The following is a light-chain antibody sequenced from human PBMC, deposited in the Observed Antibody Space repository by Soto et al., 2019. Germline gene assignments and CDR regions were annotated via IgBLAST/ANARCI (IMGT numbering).Light chain of an antibody. J-gene: IGKJ1*01. V-gene: IGKV4-1*01. CDR2: WAS. CDR3: QQYYSIPRT. CDR1: QSVFSNSNNNKDY. Sequence: DIVMTQSADSLAVSLGERATINCKSSQSVFSNSNNNKDYLTWYQQKPGQPPKLIIYWASTREFGVPDRFSGSGSGTDFTLTISSLQAEDVAVYYCQQYYSIPRTFGHGTKVDIK.